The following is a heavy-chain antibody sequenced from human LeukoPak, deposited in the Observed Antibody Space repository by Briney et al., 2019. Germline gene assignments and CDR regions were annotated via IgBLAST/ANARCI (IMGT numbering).Heavy chain of an antibody. CDR1: GGSISSGDYY. Sequence: SETLSLTCTVSGGSISSGDYYWSWIRQPPGKGLEWIGYIYYTGSTYYNPSLKSRVTISIDTSKNQFSLKLSSVTAADTAVYYCARGIVSAGVDYWGQGTLVTVSS. J-gene: IGHJ4*02. CDR3: ARGIVSAGVDY. D-gene: IGHD6-13*01. CDR2: IYYTGST. V-gene: IGHV4-30-4*01.